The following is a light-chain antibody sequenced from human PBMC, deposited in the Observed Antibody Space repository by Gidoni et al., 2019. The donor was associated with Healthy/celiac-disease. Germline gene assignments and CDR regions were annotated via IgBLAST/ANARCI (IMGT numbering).Light chain of an antibody. Sequence: DIVFTQSPDSLAVSLGERATINCKSRQSVLYSSNNKNYLTWYQQKPGQPPKLLIYWASTRESGVPDRFSGSGSGTDFTLTISSLQAEDVAVYYCQQYYSTPLTFGGXTKVEIK. V-gene: IGKV4-1*01. CDR3: QQYYSTPLT. CDR1: QSVLYSSNNKNY. J-gene: IGKJ4*01. CDR2: WAS.